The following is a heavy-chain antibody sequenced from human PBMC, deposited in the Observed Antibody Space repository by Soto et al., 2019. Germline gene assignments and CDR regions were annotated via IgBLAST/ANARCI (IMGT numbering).Heavy chain of an antibody. D-gene: IGHD2-15*01. CDR1: GFTFNNYA. J-gene: IGHJ5*02. V-gene: IGHV3-23*01. CDR2: ISGSGATT. Sequence: EVQLLESGGDLVQPGGSLRLSCAASGFTFNNYAMTWVRQAPGKGLEWVSVISGSGATTSYADAVKGRFTISRDNSKNTLYLHTNSVRAEDTAVYYGEKDSGVVAASGFWFDPWGQGAQVTVS. CDR3: EKDSGVVAASGFWFDP.